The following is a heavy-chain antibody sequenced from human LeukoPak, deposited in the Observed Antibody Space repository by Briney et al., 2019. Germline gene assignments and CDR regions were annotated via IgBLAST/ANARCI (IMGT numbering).Heavy chain of an antibody. CDR2: INHDGSST. CDR1: GFTFTNYW. Sequence: GGSLRLSCAASGFTFTNYWMHWVRQVPGKGLVWVSHINHDGSSTNYADSVKGRFTISRDNAKNTLYLQMKSLTAEDTAVYYCARDLGYNSASWGQGTLVTVSS. V-gene: IGHV3-74*01. J-gene: IGHJ5*02. D-gene: IGHD5-18*01. CDR3: ARDLGYNSAS.